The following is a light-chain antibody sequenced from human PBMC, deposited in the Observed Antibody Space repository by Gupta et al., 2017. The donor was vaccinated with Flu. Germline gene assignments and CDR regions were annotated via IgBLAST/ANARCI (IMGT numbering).Light chain of an antibody. V-gene: IGKV4-1*01. CDR3: QHEYSSPYS. CDR1: QISCDSSKNKNN. Sequence: SLGERATINCKSWQISCDSSKNKNNLTRYHEKPGQSPKLLIYWGSTRASEVPDRNHDSESETHFTLTISSMQAEDVAVYISQHEYSSPYSFGEGTKVEIK. CDR2: WGS. J-gene: IGKJ2*03.